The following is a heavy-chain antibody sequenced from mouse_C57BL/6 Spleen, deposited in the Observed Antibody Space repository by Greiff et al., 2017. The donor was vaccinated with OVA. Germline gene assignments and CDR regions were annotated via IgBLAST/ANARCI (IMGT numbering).Heavy chain of an antibody. Sequence: VQLQQSGPGLVAPSQSLSITCTVSGFSLTSYAISWVRQPPGKGLEWLGVIWTGGGTNYNSALKSRLSISKDNSKSQVFLKMNSLQTDDTARYYCARNRYGYDDGWFAYWGQGTLVTVSA. CDR3: ARNRYGYDDGWFAY. CDR1: GFSLTSYA. CDR2: IWTGGGT. J-gene: IGHJ3*01. V-gene: IGHV2-9-1*01. D-gene: IGHD2-2*01.